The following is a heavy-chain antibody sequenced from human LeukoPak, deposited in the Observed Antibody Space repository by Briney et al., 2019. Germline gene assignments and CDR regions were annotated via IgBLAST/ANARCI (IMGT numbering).Heavy chain of an antibody. Sequence: TGGSLRLSCAASGFTFSSYWMTWVRQAPGKGLEWVANIKQDGTDKYYVDSVKGRFTISRDNAKNSLFLQLGSLRADDTAVYYCARDSVSGYYEHWGQGTLVTVSS. CDR2: IKQDGTDK. CDR3: ARDSVSGYYEH. D-gene: IGHD3-22*01. V-gene: IGHV3-7*01. J-gene: IGHJ1*01. CDR1: GFTFSSYW.